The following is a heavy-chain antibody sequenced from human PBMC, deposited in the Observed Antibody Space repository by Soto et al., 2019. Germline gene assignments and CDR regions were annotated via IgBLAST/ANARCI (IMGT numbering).Heavy chain of an antibody. CDR3: ATTREAIIHLYYFDF. CDR1: GGSISDSVW. J-gene: IGHJ4*02. Sequence: QVQLQESAPRLVKPSGTLSLTCDVSGGSISDSVWWNWVRQAPGKGLEWIGEIYHSGKTYYNPSLKSRGTISSDKSKNQVSLTLDFVTAADTAIYYCATTREAIIHLYYFDFWGQGTLVTVSS. D-gene: IGHD3-10*01. V-gene: IGHV4-4*02. CDR2: IYHSGKT.